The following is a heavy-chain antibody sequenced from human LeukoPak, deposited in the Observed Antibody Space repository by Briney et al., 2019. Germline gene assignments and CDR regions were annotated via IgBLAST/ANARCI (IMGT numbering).Heavy chain of an antibody. CDR3: TTDDSSGWYRWFDP. Sequence: PGGSLRLSCAASGFTSSNAWMSWVRQTPRKRLEWVGRIQGKTDGGTTDYAAPVKGRFTISRDDSKNTLYLQMNSLKTEDTAVYYCTTDDSSGWYRWFDPWGQGTLVTVSS. J-gene: IGHJ5*02. CDR2: IQGKTDGGTT. CDR1: GFTSSNAW. V-gene: IGHV3-15*01. D-gene: IGHD6-19*01.